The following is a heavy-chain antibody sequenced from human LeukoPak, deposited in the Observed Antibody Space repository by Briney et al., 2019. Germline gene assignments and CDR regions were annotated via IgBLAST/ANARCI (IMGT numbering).Heavy chain of an antibody. CDR3: FQAEDGIRDFDWLFTYFDY. CDR2: IIPIFGTA. CDR1: GGTFIGYA. Sequence: ASVKVSCNASGGTFIGYAISWVRQAPGQGLEWMGGIIPIFGTANYAQKFQGRVTITADESTSTAYMELSSLRSEDTAVYFFFQAEDGIRDFDWLFTYFDYWGQGTLVTVSS. V-gene: IGHV1-69*13. D-gene: IGHD3-9*01. J-gene: IGHJ4*02.